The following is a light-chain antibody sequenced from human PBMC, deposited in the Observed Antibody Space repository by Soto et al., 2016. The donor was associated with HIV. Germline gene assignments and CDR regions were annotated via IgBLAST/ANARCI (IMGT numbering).Light chain of an antibody. CDR1: QEIGTY. CDR3: QQYSSFPQT. J-gene: IGKJ1*01. CDR2: AAS. V-gene: IGKV1-8*01. Sequence: AIRMTQSPSLLSASTGDRVTITCRASQEIGTYLAWYQQKPGKAPKLPIYAASTLQSGVPSRFSGSGSGTDFSLTISCLQSEDFATYYCQQYSSFPQTFGQGTNLEVK.